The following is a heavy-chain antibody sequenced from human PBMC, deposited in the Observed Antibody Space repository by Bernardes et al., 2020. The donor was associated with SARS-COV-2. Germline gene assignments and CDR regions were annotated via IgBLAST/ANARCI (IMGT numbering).Heavy chain of an antibody. CDR1: GGSISSYY. V-gene: IGHV4-59*01. CDR2: IYYSGST. Sequence: SETLSLTCTVSGGSISSYYWSWIRQPPGKGLEWIGYIYYSGSTNYNPSLKSRVTISVDTSKNQFSLKLSSVTAADTAVYYCARESSEMATMGATFDYWGQGTLVTVSS. D-gene: IGHD1-26*01. J-gene: IGHJ4*02. CDR3: ARESSEMATMGATFDY.